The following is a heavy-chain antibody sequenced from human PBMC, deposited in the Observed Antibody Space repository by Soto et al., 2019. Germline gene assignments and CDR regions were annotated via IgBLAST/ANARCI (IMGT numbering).Heavy chain of an antibody. CDR2: ISSSSSYI. CDR1: GFTFSSYS. D-gene: IGHD2-15*01. V-gene: IGHV3-21*01. Sequence: GGSLRLSCAASGFTFSSYSMNWVRQAPGKGLEWVSSISSSSSYIYYADSVKGRFTISRDNAKNSLYLQMNSLRAEDTAVYYCVRTSLVVAVATREDFWGQGTLVTVSS. J-gene: IGHJ4*02. CDR3: VRTSLVVAVATREDF.